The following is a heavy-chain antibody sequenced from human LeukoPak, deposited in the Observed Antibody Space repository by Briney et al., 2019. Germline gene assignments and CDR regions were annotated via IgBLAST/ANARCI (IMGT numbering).Heavy chain of an antibody. V-gene: IGHV1-2*02. D-gene: IGHD4-17*01. CDR3: ARDGATVTTGGYFDY. J-gene: IGHJ4*02. CDR2: INPNSGGT. Sequence: ASVKVSCKASGYTFTGYYMHWVRQAPGQGLEWMGWINPNSGGTNYAQKFQGRVTMTRDTSTSTVYMELSSLRSEDTAVYYCARDGATVTTGGYFDYWGQGTLVTVSS. CDR1: GYTFTGYY.